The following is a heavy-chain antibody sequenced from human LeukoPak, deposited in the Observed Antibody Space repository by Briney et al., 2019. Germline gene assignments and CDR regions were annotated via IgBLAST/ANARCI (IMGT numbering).Heavy chain of an antibody. J-gene: IGHJ6*03. CDR2: IRYDGTNK. Sequence: GGSLRLSCAASGFTFSNYGMHWVRQAPGKGLEWVAFIRYDGTNKYYADSVQGRFTISRDNPKNTLYLQMNSLRAEDTAVYYCAKDWRCSSTSCVYYYYMDVWGKGTTVTVSS. CDR3: AKDWRCSSTSCVYYYYMDV. D-gene: IGHD2-2*01. CDR1: GFTFSNYG. V-gene: IGHV3-30*02.